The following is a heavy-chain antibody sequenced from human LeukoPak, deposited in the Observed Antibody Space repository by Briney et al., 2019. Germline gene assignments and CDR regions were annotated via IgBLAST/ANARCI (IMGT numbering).Heavy chain of an antibody. CDR2: IYPGDSDT. D-gene: IGHD3-22*01. CDR1: GNSFNNYW. J-gene: IGHJ4*02. V-gene: IGHV5-51*01. Sequence: GESLKISCKGSGNSFNNYWIGWVRQMSGKGLEWMGIIYPGDSDTRYSPSFQGQVTISADKSISTAYLQWSSLKASDTAMYYCAILSYYYDSSGYPALDYWGQGTLVTVSS. CDR3: AILSYYYDSSGYPALDY.